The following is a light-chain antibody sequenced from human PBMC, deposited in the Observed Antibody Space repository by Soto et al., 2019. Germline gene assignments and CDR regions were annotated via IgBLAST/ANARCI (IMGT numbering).Light chain of an antibody. J-gene: IGLJ1*01. V-gene: IGLV2-14*01. CDR1: SSDVGGY. Sequence: QSVLTQPASVSESPGQSITISCTGTSSDVGGYVSWYQQYPGKAPKVMIYDVSNRPSGVSNRFSGSKSGNTASLTISGLQAEDEADYYCSSYTSSSTYVFGSGTKVNRP. CDR3: SSYTSSSTYV. CDR2: DVS.